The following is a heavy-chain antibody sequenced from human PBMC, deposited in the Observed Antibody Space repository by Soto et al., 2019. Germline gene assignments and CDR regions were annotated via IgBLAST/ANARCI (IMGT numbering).Heavy chain of an antibody. Sequence: GASVKVSCKASGYTFTSYAMHWVRQAPGQRLEWMGWINAGNGNTKYSQKFQGRVTITRDTSASTAYIELSSLRSEDTAVYYCARDPCSSTSCYSGSYGMDVWGQGTTVTVSS. CDR1: GYTFTSYA. CDR3: ARDPCSSTSCYSGSYGMDV. CDR2: INAGNGNT. J-gene: IGHJ6*02. V-gene: IGHV1-3*01. D-gene: IGHD2-2*01.